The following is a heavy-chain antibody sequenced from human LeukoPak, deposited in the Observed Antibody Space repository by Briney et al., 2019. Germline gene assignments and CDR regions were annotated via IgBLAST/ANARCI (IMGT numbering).Heavy chain of an antibody. J-gene: IGHJ6*02. V-gene: IGHV4-59*01. CDR1: GGSISSYY. Sequence: PSETLSLTCTVSGGSISSYYWSWIRQPPGKGLEWIGCIYNSVRTNYNPSLKSRVTISVDTSKNQLSLKLSSVTAADTAVYFCVRDLVATIDHYYYGMDVWGQGTTVTVSS. CDR3: VRDLVATIDHYYYGMDV. D-gene: IGHD5-12*01. CDR2: IYNSVRT.